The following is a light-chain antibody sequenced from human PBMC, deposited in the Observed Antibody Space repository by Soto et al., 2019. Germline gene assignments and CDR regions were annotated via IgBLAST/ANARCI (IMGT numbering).Light chain of an antibody. CDR2: DVS. CDR3: CSYAGSYTYV. V-gene: IGLV2-11*01. CDR1: SSDVGVYDY. Sequence: QSALTQPRSVSGSPGQSVTISCTGTSSDVGVYDYVSWYQQHPGKAPRVLIFDVSERPSGVPDRFSGPKSGDTASLTISALQAEDEADYYCCSYAGSYTYVFGSGTKVTVL. J-gene: IGLJ1*01.